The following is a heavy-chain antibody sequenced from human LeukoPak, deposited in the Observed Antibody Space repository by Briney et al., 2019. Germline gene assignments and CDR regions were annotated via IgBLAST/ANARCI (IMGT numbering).Heavy chain of an antibody. CDR3: ARGYDFWSGYSPDY. CDR1: AFTFSSYA. Sequence: GGSLRLSCAASAFTFSSYAMHWVRQAPGKGLEYVSAISSNGGSTYYANSVKGRFTISRDNSKNTLYLQMGSLRAEDMAVYYCARGYDFWSGYSPDYWGQGTLVTVAS. D-gene: IGHD3-3*01. CDR2: ISSNGGST. J-gene: IGHJ4*02. V-gene: IGHV3-64*01.